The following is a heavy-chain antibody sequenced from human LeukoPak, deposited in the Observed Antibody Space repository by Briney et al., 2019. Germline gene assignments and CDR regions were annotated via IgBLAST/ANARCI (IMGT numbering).Heavy chain of an antibody. CDR3: ALIAPPHN. V-gene: IGHV1-46*01. CDR2: INPSGTIT. J-gene: IGHJ4*02. CDR1: GITFTSYY. D-gene: IGHD6-13*01. Sequence: ASVKVSCKASGITFTSYYVHWVRQAPGRGLEWMGKINPSGTITTYAPKYQGRVTVTKDTSTNTVYMELSSLRSDDTAVYYCALIAPPHNWGQGTLVTVSS.